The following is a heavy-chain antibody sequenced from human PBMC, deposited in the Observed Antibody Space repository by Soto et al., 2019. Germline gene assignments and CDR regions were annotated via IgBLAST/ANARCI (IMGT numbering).Heavy chain of an antibody. CDR3: ARWGCSGSNCNLNQRSYEL. V-gene: IGHV3-33*03. D-gene: IGHD2-15*01. CDR2: IWYDGSNK. J-gene: IGHJ4*01. CDR1: GFIFNEYG. Sequence: GGSLRLSCAASGFIFNEYGMHWVRQALGKGLEWVAVIWYDGSNKYYADSVKGRFTISRDNSKNTMSLQMNSLRAEDTAVYYCARWGCSGSNCNLNQRSYELWGDGTLVTVTS.